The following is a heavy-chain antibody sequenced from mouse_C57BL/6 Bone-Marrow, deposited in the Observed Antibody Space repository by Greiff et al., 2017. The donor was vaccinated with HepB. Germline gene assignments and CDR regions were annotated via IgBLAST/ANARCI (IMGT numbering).Heavy chain of an antibody. V-gene: IGHV2-9-1*01. D-gene: IGHD1-1*01. Sequence: VMLVESGPGLVAPSQSLSITCTVSGFSLTSYAISWVRQPPGKGLEWLGVIWTGGGTNYNSALKSRLSISKDNSKSQVFLKMNSLQTDDTARYYCARYYYGSRGNYFDYWGQGTTLTVSS. CDR1: GFSLTSYA. CDR3: ARYYYGSRGNYFDY. J-gene: IGHJ2*01. CDR2: IWTGGGT.